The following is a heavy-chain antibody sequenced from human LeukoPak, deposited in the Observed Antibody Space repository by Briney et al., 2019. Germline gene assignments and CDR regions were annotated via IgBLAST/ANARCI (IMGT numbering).Heavy chain of an antibody. D-gene: IGHD3-10*01. V-gene: IGHV3-33*01. CDR1: GFTFSSYG. Sequence: GGSLRLSCAASGFTFSSYGMHWVRQAPGKGLEGVAVIWYDGSNKYYADSVKGRFTISRDNSKNTLYLQMNSLRAEDTAVYYCARDIPYYYGSGSYYNTPLDYWGQGTLVTVSS. CDR3: ARDIPYYYGSGSYYNTPLDY. CDR2: IWYDGSNK. J-gene: IGHJ4*02.